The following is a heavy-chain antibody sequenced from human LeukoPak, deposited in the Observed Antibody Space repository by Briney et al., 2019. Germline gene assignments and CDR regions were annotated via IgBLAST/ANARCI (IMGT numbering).Heavy chain of an antibody. Sequence: GGSLRLSCAVSGFTFSNYAMTWVRQAPGKGLEWVSTISGGGGSTYYADSVKGRFTISRDNSKNTLYLQVNSLRAEDTAVYYCAKGGKWDVTPFDYWGQGTLVTVSS. J-gene: IGHJ4*02. CDR1: GFTFSNYA. D-gene: IGHD1-26*01. V-gene: IGHV3-23*01. CDR2: ISGGGGST. CDR3: AKGGKWDVTPFDY.